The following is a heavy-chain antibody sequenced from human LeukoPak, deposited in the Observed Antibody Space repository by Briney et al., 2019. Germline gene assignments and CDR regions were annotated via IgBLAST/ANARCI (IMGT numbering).Heavy chain of an antibody. CDR2: IYHSGST. J-gene: IGHJ1*01. D-gene: IGHD3-22*01. V-gene: IGHV4-4*02. Sequence: PSGTLSLTCAVSGGSISSSNWWSWVRQPPGKGLEWIGEIYHSGSTNYNPSLKSRVTISVDKSKNQFSLKLSSVTAADTAVYYCARVTSYYDSSGYLTPLGYFQHWGQGTLVSVSS. CDR3: ARVTSYYDSSGYLTPLGYFQH. CDR1: GGSISSSNW.